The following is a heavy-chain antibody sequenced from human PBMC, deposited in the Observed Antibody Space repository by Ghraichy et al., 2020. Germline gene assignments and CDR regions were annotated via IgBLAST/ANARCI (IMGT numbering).Heavy chain of an antibody. V-gene: IGHV1-24*01. J-gene: IGHJ4*02. CDR3: ATDLTMVRGVGY. D-gene: IGHD3-10*01. CDR1: GYTLTELS. CDR2: FDPEDGET. Sequence: ASVKVSCKVSGYTLTELSMHWVRQAPGKGLEWMGGFDPEDGETIYAQKFQGRVTMTEDTSTDTAYMELSSLRSEDTAVYYCATDLTMVRGVGYWGQGTLVTVSS.